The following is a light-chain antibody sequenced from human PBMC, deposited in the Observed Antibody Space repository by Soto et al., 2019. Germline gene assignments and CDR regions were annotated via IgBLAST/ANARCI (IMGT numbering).Light chain of an antibody. CDR1: QGISSY. V-gene: IGKV1-8*01. Sequence: AIRMTQSPSSRSASTGDRVTITCRASQGISSYLAWYQQKPGKAPKLLIYAASTLQSGVPSRFSGSGSGTDFTLTISCLQSEDFATYYCQHYYSYPRAFGQGTKVEIK. CDR2: AAS. J-gene: IGKJ1*01. CDR3: QHYYSYPRA.